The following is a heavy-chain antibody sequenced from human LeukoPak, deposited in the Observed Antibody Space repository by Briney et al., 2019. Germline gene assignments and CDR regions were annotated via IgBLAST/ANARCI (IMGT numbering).Heavy chain of an antibody. CDR1: GFTFSSYW. J-gene: IGHJ4*02. Sequence: GGSLRLSCAASGFTFSSYWMHWVRQAPGKGLVWVSRINSDGGSTTYADSVKGRFTISRDNAKNTLYLQMNSLRVEDTAVYYCARRGAVAGTKDYWGQGTLVTVSS. CDR2: INSDGGST. CDR3: ARRGAVAGTKDY. V-gene: IGHV3-74*01. D-gene: IGHD6-19*01.